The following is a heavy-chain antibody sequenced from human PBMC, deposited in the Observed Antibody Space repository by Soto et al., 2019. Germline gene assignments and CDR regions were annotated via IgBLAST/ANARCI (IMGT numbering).Heavy chain of an antibody. D-gene: IGHD4-4*01. CDR2: MCYSGNT. CDR1: SDSISSRSYC. Sequence: QMRLQESGPGLVKPSETLSLTCTVSSDSISSRSYCWGWIRQPPGKGLEWIGNMCYSGNTYYNPSLKSRVTMSVDTSKNQFSLKLSSVTAADTAVYYCAALNNYEINWFDPCGQGTLVTVSS. J-gene: IGHJ5*02. V-gene: IGHV4-39*01. CDR3: AALNNYEINWFDP.